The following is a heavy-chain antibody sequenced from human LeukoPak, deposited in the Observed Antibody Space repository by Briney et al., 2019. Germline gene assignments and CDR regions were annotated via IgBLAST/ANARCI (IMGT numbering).Heavy chain of an antibody. J-gene: IGHJ6*02. V-gene: IGHV4-30-2*01. CDR3: ARDGSIRGYYYGMDV. Sequence: SETLSLTCAVSGGSISSGGYSWSWIRQPPGKGLEWIGYIYHSGSTYYNPSLKSRVTISVDRSKNQFSLKLSSVTAADTAVFYCARDGSIRGYYYGMDVWGQGTTVTVSS. CDR1: GGSISSGGYS. CDR2: IYHSGST. D-gene: IGHD1-26*01.